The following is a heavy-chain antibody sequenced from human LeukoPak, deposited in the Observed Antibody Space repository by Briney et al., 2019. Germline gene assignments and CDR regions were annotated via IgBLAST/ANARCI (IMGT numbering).Heavy chain of an antibody. CDR1: GYTFTVYY. D-gene: IGHD2-15*01. Sequence: GASVKVSCKASGYTFTVYYIHWVRQAPGQGLESRGWINNNSGGTKCEQKFEGRVIMSRDTSVTTAYMEVSRLPSDVTAVYYCARGYSYSMDVWGQGTTVTVSS. J-gene: IGHJ6*02. CDR2: INNNSGGT. CDR3: ARGYSYSMDV. V-gene: IGHV1-2*02.